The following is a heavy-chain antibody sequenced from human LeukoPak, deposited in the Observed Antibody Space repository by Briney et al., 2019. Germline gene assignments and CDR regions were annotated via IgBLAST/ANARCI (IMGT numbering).Heavy chain of an antibody. CDR1: GFTFRSYW. V-gene: IGHV3-7*05. Sequence: GGSLRLSCAASGFTFRSYWMNWVRQAPGKGLEWVANIKQDGSEKYYVDSVKGRFTISRDNAKNSMYLQMNSLRAEDTAVYYCTVPASGGNWFDPWGPGTLVTVSS. CDR3: TVPASGGNWFDP. D-gene: IGHD2-2*01. CDR2: IKQDGSEK. J-gene: IGHJ5*02.